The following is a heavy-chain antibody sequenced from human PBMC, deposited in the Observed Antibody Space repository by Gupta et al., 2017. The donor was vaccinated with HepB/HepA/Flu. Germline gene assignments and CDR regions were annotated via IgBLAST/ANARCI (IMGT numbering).Heavy chain of an antibody. CDR1: GFSFSDHS. CDR3: TRAGKDGYNCGDY. CDR2: SRNKDNSHTT. Sequence: EVQLVESGGGLVQPGGSLRLSCAASGFSFSDHSMDWVRQAPGKGLEWVGRSRNKDNSHTTEYAASVKGRFTISRDGAQNSLYLQMNSLKTEDTAVYYCTRAGKDGYNCGDYWGQGTLVTVSS. J-gene: IGHJ4*02. V-gene: IGHV3-72*01. D-gene: IGHD5-24*01.